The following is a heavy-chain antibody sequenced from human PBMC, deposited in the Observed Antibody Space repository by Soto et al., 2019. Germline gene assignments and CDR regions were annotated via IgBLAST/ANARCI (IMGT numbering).Heavy chain of an antibody. D-gene: IGHD6-13*01. CDR2: IYYSGST. Sequence: SETLSLTCTVSGGSISSYYWSWIRQPPGKGLEWIGYIYYSGSTNYNPSLKSRVTISVDTSKNQFSLKLSSVTAADTAVYYCARRKIAAAGRGWFDPWGQGTLVTVSS. CDR1: GGSISSYY. CDR3: ARRKIAAAGRGWFDP. J-gene: IGHJ5*02. V-gene: IGHV4-59*08.